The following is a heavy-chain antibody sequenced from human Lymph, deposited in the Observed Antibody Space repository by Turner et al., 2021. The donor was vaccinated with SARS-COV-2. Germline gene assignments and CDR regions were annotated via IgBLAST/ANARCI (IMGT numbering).Heavy chain of an antibody. V-gene: IGHV1-2*02. CDR1: GYIFTGYY. J-gene: IGHJ6*02. Sequence: QVQLVQSGAEVKRPGASVKVSCKASGYIFTGYYMHWVRQAPGQGLEWMGWINPNSGGTNDAQKFQGRVTMTRDTSISTAYMEVSRLRSDDTAVYYCARDTRGDYSYYYDGMDVWGQGTTVTVSS. CDR2: INPNSGGT. D-gene: IGHD4-17*01. CDR3: ARDTRGDYSYYYDGMDV.